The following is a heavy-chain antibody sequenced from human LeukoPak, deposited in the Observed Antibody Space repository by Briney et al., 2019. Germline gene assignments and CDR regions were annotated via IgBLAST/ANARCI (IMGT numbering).Heavy chain of an antibody. J-gene: IGHJ5*02. V-gene: IGHV4-39*01. Sequence: PSETLSLTCTVSGGSISDSRYYWGWIRQSPGKGPEWIATIYYSGSTYYNPSLKSRINTSVDTSKNQFSLKLRSVTAADTAVYYCARPGGLFGWFDPWGQGTLVTVSS. CDR3: ARPGGLFGWFDP. D-gene: IGHD3-16*01. CDR1: GGSISDSRYY. CDR2: IYYSGST.